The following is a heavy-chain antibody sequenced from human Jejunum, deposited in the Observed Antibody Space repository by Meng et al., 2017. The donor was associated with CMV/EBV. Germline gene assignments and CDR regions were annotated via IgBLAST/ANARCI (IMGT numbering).Heavy chain of an antibody. D-gene: IGHD1-26*01. CDR2: KCRGGSC. CDR3: ARDREQIYGY. Sequence: FGDCSRSRSFYWGGIRHTPGKGVEWIGSKCRGGSCYYTQALNSPVVISVETTEKKFSRTLSSATAADTAVYYCARDREQIYGYWGQGTLVTVSS. J-gene: IGHJ4*02. CDR1: GDCSRSRSFY. V-gene: IGHV4-39*07.